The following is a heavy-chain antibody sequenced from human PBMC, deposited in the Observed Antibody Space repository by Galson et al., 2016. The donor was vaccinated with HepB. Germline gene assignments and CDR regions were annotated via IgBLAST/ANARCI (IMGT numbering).Heavy chain of an antibody. J-gene: IGHJ6*03. D-gene: IGHD6-19*01. CDR2: IRSKPHRDTT. Sequence: SLRLSCAGSGITFSDYYMDWVRQAPGKGLEWVARIRSKPHRDTTEYAAPVKGRFTISRDDSQNSLFLQLNSLRMDETAVYFCARAPLKLVSGMRYYYMDVWGKGTSVTVS. CDR3: ARAPLKLVSGMRYYYMDV. V-gene: IGHV3-72*01. CDR1: GITFSDYY.